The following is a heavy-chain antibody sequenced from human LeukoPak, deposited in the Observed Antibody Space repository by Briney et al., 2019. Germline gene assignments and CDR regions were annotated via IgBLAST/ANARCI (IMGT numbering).Heavy chain of an antibody. J-gene: IGHJ4*02. D-gene: IGHD3-3*01. V-gene: IGHV4-30-4*08. Sequence: PSQTLSLTCTVSGGSFSSGDYYWSWIRQPPGKGLEWIGYIYHSGNTYYNPSLKSRLTISVDTPRNQFSLKLRSVTAADTAVYYCARGGTRITIVGVVINDFDYWGQGTLVTVSS. CDR3: ARGGTRITIVGVVINDFDY. CDR1: GGSFSSGDYY. CDR2: IYHSGNT.